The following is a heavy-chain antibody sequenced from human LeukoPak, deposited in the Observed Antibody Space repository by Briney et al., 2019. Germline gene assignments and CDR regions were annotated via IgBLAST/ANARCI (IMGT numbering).Heavy chain of an antibody. V-gene: IGHV1-8*01. CDR1: GYTFTSYD. D-gene: IGHD3-10*01. CDR2: MNPNSGDT. Sequence: ASVKVSCKASGYTFTSYDINWVRQATGQGLEWMGWMNPNSGDTGYAQKFQGRVTMTRDTSISTAYMELSSLTSADTAVYYCARNVPSTGDFVYWGQGTLVTVSS. J-gene: IGHJ4*02. CDR3: ARNVPSTGDFVY.